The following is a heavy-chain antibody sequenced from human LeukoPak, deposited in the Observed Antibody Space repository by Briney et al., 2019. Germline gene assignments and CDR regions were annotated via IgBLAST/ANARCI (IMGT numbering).Heavy chain of an antibody. Sequence: PGGSLRLSCVVSGLTVSNNYMTWVRQAPGKGLEWVSLIFSGGGTYYADSVKGRFTISRDNSKNTLYLQMNSLRAEDTALYYCARDPGAAAGNLWSWGQGTLVTVSS. CDR3: ARDPGAAAGNLWS. V-gene: IGHV3-66*01. CDR2: IFSGGGT. J-gene: IGHJ5*02. CDR1: GLTVSNNY. D-gene: IGHD6-25*01.